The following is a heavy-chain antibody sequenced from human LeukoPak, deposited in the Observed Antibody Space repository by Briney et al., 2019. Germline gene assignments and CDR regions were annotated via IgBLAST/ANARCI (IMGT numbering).Heavy chain of an antibody. D-gene: IGHD2-2*01. CDR1: GFSFSTSW. V-gene: IGHV3-7*01. CDR2: IKEDGTEK. Sequence: GRSLRLSCEASGFSFSTSWMSWVRQAPGKGLEWVANIKEDGTEKYYVDSVKGRFTISRDDAKNSLYLQMSNLRAEDTAVYYCARASKFWSDPDAFDIWGQGTMVTVSS. J-gene: IGHJ3*02. CDR3: ARASKFWSDPDAFDI.